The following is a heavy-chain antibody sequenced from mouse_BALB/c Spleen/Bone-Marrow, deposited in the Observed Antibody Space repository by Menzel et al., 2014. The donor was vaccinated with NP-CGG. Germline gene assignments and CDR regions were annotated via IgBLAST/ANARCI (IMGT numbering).Heavy chain of an antibody. CDR2: ISGDGRYT. CDR1: GFSFSNYG. J-gene: IGHJ3*01. V-gene: IGHV5-9-2*01. CDR3: ARHAYYDQTEVSFVY. Sequence: EVKLMESGGGLVKSGGSLKLSCAASGFSFSNYGMSWVRQTPEKRLEWVATISGDGRYTFYSDSVRGRFTISRDNAMYNLYLQLSSLRSADTALYYCARHAYYDQTEVSFVYWGQGTLVTVSA. D-gene: IGHD2-4*01.